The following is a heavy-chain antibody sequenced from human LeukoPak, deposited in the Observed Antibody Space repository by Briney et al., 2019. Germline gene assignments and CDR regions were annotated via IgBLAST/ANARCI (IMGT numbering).Heavy chain of an antibody. CDR1: GLTFSSYG. CDR2: IWYDGSDK. CDR3: AKDREGVPADY. D-gene: IGHD2-2*01. J-gene: IGHJ4*02. Sequence: GGSLRLSCAASGLTFSSYGMHWVRQPPGKGLEWVAVIWYDGSDKYYADSVKGRFTISRDNSKNTLYLQLNSLRAEDTAVYYCAKDREGVPADYWGQGTLVTVSS. V-gene: IGHV3-33*06.